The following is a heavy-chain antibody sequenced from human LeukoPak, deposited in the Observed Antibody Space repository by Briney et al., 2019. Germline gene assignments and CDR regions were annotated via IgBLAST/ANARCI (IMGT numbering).Heavy chain of an antibody. CDR1: GGSISSYY. Sequence: SETLSLTCTVSGGSISSYYWSWIRQPPGKGLEWIGYIYYSGSTNYNPSLKSRVTISVDKSKNQFSLKLSSVTAADTAVYYCARGGSSSSYFDYWGQGTLVTVSS. J-gene: IGHJ4*02. CDR2: IYYSGST. V-gene: IGHV4-59*12. CDR3: ARGGSSSSYFDY. D-gene: IGHD6-6*01.